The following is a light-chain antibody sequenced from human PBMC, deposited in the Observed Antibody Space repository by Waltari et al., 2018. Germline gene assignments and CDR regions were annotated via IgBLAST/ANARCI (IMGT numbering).Light chain of an antibody. V-gene: IGLV2-23*02. CDR3: CSYAGSHVV. CDR1: STDVGSYNL. CDR2: DVT. J-gene: IGLJ2*01. Sequence: QSALTQPASVSGSPGQSNTISCTGTSTDVGSYNLVSWYQHHPGKAPKFLIYDVTKRPSGVSDRFSGSKSGNTASLTISGLQTEDEADYYCCSYAGSHVVFGGGTKLTVL.